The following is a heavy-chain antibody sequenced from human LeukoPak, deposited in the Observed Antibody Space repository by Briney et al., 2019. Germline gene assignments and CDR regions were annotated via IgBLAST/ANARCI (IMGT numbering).Heavy chain of an antibody. J-gene: IGHJ4*02. V-gene: IGHV3-30*18. CDR1: GFTPNSWV. D-gene: IGHD5-24*01. CDR3: TKDQKRGPDGDSFDY. Sequence: GGSLSSCCAASGFTPNSWVGRGVRQAPGKGLEWVTVISTDGKDKKYADSVKGRFAISRDNSKNTLDPQMNSLRAEDTALYYCTKDQKRGPDGDSFDYWGQGTLVTVSS. CDR2: ISTDGKDK.